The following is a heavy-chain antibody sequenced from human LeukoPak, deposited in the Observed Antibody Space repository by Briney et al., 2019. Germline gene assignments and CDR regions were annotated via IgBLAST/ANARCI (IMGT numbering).Heavy chain of an antibody. CDR3: ARGSYYAPRDYYYGMDV. V-gene: IGHV1-69*04. CDR1: GGTFSSYA. D-gene: IGHD3-16*01. J-gene: IGHJ6*02. Sequence: GASVKVSCKASGGTFSSYAISWVRQAPGQGLEWMGRIIPILGIANYAQKFQGRVTITADKSTSTAYMELSSLRSEDTAVYYCARGSYYAPRDYYYGMDVWGQGTTVTVSS. CDR2: IIPILGIA.